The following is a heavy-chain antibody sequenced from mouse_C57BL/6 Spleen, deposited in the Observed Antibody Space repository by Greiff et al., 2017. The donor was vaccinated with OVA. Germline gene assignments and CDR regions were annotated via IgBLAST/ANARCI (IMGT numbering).Heavy chain of an antibody. D-gene: IGHD2-3*01. CDR3: ARREGLYDGYYDYAMDY. CDR1: GYIFTSYW. J-gene: IGHJ4*01. Sequence: VKLLESGAELAKPGASVKLSCKASGYIFTSYWMHWVKQRPGQGLEWIGYINPSSGYTKYNQKFKDKATLTADKSSSTAYMQLSSLTYEDSAVYYCARREGLYDGYYDYAMDYWGQGTSVTVSS. V-gene: IGHV1-7*01. CDR2: INPSSGYT.